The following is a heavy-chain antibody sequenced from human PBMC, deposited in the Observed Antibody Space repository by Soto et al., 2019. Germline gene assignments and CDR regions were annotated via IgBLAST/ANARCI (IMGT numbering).Heavy chain of an antibody. V-gene: IGHV4-31*03. CDR1: GGSISSGGDY. CDR3: ARVRELLVNLPDY. Sequence: SETLSLTCTVSGGSISSGGDYCSWIRQHPGKGLEWIGYIYYSGSSYYNPSLKSRVTISVDTSKNQFSLKLSSVTAADTAVYYCARVRELLVNLPDYWGQGTLVTVSS. D-gene: IGHD1-26*01. J-gene: IGHJ4*02. CDR2: IYYSGSS.